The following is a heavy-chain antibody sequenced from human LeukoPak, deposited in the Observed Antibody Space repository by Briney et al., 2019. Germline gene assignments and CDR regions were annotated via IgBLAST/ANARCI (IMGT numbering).Heavy chain of an antibody. CDR2: ISSSSSYI. CDR3: ARDFKANGWYTDA. D-gene: IGHD6-19*01. J-gene: IGHJ5*02. CDR1: GFTFSSHG. V-gene: IGHV3-21*01. Sequence: PGGTLRLSCAASGFTFSSHGMNWVRQAPGKGLEWVSSISSSSSYIYYADSVKGRFTISRDNAKNSLYLQMDSLRADDTALYFCARDFKANGWYTDAWGQGTLVTVSS.